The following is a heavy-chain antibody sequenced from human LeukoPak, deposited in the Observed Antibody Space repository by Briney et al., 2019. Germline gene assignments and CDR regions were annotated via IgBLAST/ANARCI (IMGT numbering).Heavy chain of an antibody. V-gene: IGHV1-18*01. Sequence: ASVKASCKAAGYTFTSYGISWVRQSPGQRLEWRGWIRSYNGNTNYAQKFQGRVTMTRDTSISTAYMELSRLRSDDTAVYYCAKDIVVVPASYDDAFDIWGQGTMVTVSS. J-gene: IGHJ3*02. CDR3: AKDIVVVPASYDDAFDI. D-gene: IGHD2-2*01. CDR2: IRSYNGNT. CDR1: GYTFTSYG.